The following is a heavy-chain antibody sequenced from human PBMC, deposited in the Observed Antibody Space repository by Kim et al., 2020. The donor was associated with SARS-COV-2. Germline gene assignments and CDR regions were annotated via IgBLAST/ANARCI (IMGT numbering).Heavy chain of an antibody. CDR3: AKSMVRGVIISVYYGMDV. V-gene: IGHV3-30*02. J-gene: IGHJ6*02. Sequence: VKGRFTLSRDNSKNTLYLQMNRLRAEDTAVYYCAKSMVRGVIISVYYGMDVWGQGTTVTVSS. D-gene: IGHD3-10*01.